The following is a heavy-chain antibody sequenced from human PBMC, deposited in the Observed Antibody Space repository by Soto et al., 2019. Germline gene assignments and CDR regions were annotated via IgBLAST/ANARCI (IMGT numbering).Heavy chain of an antibody. D-gene: IGHD2-21*02. CDR2: IYSGGST. V-gene: IGHV3-66*01. CDR1: GFTVSSNY. Sequence: EVQLVESGGGLVQPGGSLRLSCAASGFTVSSNYMSWVRQAPGKGLEWVSVIYSGGSTYYADSVKGRFTISRDNSKNTLYLQMNSLRAEDTAVYYCARASGGNSGLWYFDLWGRGTLVTVSS. J-gene: IGHJ2*01. CDR3: ARASGGNSGLWYFDL.